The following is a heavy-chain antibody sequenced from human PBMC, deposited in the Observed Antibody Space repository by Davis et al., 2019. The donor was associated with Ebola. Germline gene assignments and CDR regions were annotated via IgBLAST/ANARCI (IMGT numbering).Heavy chain of an antibody. CDR3: ARGGGAIGQYYFDY. Sequence: AASVKVSCKASGGTFTSYAISWVRQAPGQGLEWMGWINPNSGGTNYAQKFQGWVTMTRDTSISTAYMELSRLRSDDTAVYYCARGGGAIGQYYFDYWGQGTLVTVSS. CDR2: INPNSGGT. V-gene: IGHV1-2*04. D-gene: IGHD3-10*01. J-gene: IGHJ4*02. CDR1: GGTFTSYA.